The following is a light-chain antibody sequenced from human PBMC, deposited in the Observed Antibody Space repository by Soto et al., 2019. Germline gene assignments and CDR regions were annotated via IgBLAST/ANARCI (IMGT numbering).Light chain of an antibody. J-gene: IGLJ2*01. CDR1: SAYSSYA. Sequence: QLVLTQSPSASASLGASVKLTCTLNSAYSSYAVAWHQQQPEKGPRFLMRLNSDGTHTKGDGIPDRFSGSSFGAERYLTISSLQSEDGADYYCQSWGTGVIFGGGTKLTVL. CDR2: LNSDGTH. CDR3: QSWGTGVI. V-gene: IGLV4-69*01.